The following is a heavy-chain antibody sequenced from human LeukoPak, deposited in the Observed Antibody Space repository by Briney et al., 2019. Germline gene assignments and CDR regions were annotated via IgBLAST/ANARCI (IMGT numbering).Heavy chain of an antibody. CDR1: GYTFTGYY. J-gene: IGHJ5*02. CDR3: ARGGAVAGTENNWFDP. Sequence: GASAKVSCKASGYTFTGYYMHRVRQAPGQGLEWMGWINPNSGGTNYAQKFQGRVTMTRDTSISTAYMELSRLRSDDTAVYYCARGGAVAGTENNWFDPWGQGTLVTVSS. V-gene: IGHV1-2*02. D-gene: IGHD6-19*01. CDR2: INPNSGGT.